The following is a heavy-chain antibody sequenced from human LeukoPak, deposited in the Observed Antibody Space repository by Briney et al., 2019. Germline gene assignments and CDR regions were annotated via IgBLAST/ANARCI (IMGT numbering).Heavy chain of an antibody. D-gene: IGHD2-15*01. CDR1: GFTFSSYA. CDR2: ISGSGGST. J-gene: IGHJ4*02. Sequence: GGSLRLSCAASGFTFSSYAMSWVRQAPGKELEWVSAISGSGGSTYYADSVKGRFTISRDNSKNTLYLQMNSLRAEDTAVYYCAKARYCSGGSCYSDYWGQGTLVTVSS. CDR3: AKARYCSGGSCYSDY. V-gene: IGHV3-23*01.